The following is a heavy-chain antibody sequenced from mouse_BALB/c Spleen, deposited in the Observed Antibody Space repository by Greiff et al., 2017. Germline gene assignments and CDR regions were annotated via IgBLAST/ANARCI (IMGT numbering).Heavy chain of an antibody. Sequence: EVQRVESGPGLVKPSQSLSLTCTVTGYSITSDYAWNWIRQFPGNKLEWMGYISYSGSTSYNPSLKSRISITRDTSKNQFFLQLNSVTTEDTATYYCARGGITTGYYFDYWGQGTTLTVSS. CDR2: ISYSGST. CDR1: GYSITSDYA. CDR3: ARGGITTGYYFDY. D-gene: IGHD2-4*01. J-gene: IGHJ2*01. V-gene: IGHV3-2*02.